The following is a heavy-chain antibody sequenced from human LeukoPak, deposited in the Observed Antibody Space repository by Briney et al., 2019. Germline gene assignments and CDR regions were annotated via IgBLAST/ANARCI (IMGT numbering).Heavy chain of an antibody. V-gene: IGHV4-59*01. Sequence: PSETLSLTCTVSGGSISSYYWSWIRQPPGKGLEWIGYIYYSGSTNYNPSLKSRVTISVDTSKNQFSLKLSSVTAADTAVYYCAREVVPAGIPRAWFDPWGQGPLVTVSS. CDR1: GGSISSYY. J-gene: IGHJ5*02. D-gene: IGHD2-2*01. CDR3: AREVVPAGIPRAWFDP. CDR2: IYYSGST.